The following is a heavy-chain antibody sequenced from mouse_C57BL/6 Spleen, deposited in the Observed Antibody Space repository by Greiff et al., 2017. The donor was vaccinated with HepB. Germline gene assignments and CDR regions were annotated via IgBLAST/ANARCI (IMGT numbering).Heavy chain of an antibody. CDR1: GYTFTSYW. CDR3: ARDGSSSLDY. J-gene: IGHJ2*01. V-gene: IGHV1-64*01. Sequence: QVQLQQPGAELVKPGASVKLSCKASGYTFTSYWMHWVKQRPGQGLEWIGMIHPNSGSTNYNEKFKSKATLTVDKSSSTAYMQRSSLTSEDSAVYYCARDGSSSLDYWGQGTTLTVSS. CDR2: IHPNSGST. D-gene: IGHD1-1*01.